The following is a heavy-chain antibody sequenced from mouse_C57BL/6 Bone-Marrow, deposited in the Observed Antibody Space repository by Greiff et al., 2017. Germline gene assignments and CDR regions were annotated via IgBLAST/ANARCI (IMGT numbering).Heavy chain of an antibody. CDR2: IDPEDGAT. D-gene: IGHD2-4*01. CDR3: SLDDYGGGPWCAY. Sequence: EVQLQQSGAELVKPGASVKLSCTASGFNITDYYMHWVKQRTEQGLEWIGRIDPEDGATKYAPKFKGKATVTADTSSNTAYLQLSSLTSEDAAVYYCSLDDYGGGPWCAYWGQGTLVTVSA. CDR1: GFNITDYY. V-gene: IGHV14-2*01. J-gene: IGHJ3*01.